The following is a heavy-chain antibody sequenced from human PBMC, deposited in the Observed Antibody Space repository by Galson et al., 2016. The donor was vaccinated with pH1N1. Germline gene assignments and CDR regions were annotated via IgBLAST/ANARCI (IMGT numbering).Heavy chain of an antibody. J-gene: IGHJ4*02. Sequence: SLRLSCAVSGITFTNFGMSWLRQAPGKGLEWISAISGGGGSTYHADYVKGRVTISRDTSKNTLNLQMSSLRAEDTAVYYCAKHDGSGYYYSRRLHWGQGTLVTVSS. V-gene: IGHV3-23*01. CDR1: GITFTNFG. D-gene: IGHD3-22*01. CDR2: ISGGGGST. CDR3: AKHDGSGYYYSRRLH.